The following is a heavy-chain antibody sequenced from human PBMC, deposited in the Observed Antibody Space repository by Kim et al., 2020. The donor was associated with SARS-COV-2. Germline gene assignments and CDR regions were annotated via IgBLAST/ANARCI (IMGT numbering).Heavy chain of an antibody. CDR2: ISYDGSNK. D-gene: IGHD1-20*01. V-gene: IGHV3-30*18. CDR3: AKGYGLDAFDI. CDR1: GFTFSSYG. J-gene: IGHJ3*02. Sequence: GGSLRLSCAASGFTFSSYGMHWVRQAPGKGLEWVAVISYDGSNKYYADSVKGRFTISRDNSKNTLYLQMNSLRAEDTAVYYCAKGYGLDAFDIWGQGTMVTVSS.